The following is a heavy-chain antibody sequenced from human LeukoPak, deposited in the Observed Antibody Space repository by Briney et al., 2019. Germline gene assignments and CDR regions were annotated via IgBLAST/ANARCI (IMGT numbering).Heavy chain of an antibody. CDR3: ARQYSAYLYNGFDP. J-gene: IGHJ5*02. CDR2: IYSSGST. CDR1: RGSISSYY. Sequence: SETLSLTCTVSRGSISSYYWSWIRQPAGKGLEWIGHIYSSGSTNYNPSLKSRVTMSVDTSKNQFSLKLSSVTAADTAIYYYARQYSAYLYNGFDPWGQGTLVTVSS. V-gene: IGHV4-4*07. D-gene: IGHD5-12*01.